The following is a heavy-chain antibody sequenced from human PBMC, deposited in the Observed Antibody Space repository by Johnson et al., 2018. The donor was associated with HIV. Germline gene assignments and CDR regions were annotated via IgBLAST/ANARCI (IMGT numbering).Heavy chain of an antibody. Sequence: EVQLVESGGGLVQPGGSLRLSCAASGFAVSSNYMSWVRQAPGKGLEWVSAISGSGGSTYYADSVKGRFTISRDNSKNTLYLQMNSLRAEDTAVYYCAKGSWALWSPWGQGTMVAVSS. J-gene: IGHJ3*01. D-gene: IGHD1-26*01. V-gene: IGHV3-23*04. CDR2: ISGSGGST. CDR3: AKGSWALWSP. CDR1: GFAVSSNY.